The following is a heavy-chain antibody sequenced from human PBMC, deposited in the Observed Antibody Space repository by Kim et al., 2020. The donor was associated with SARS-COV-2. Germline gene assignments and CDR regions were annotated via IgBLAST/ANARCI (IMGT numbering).Heavy chain of an antibody. CDR1: GFTFSSFG. J-gene: IGHJ4*02. D-gene: IGHD2-21*02. CDR3: EKDPSGCRCGVCYPDS. CDR2: IYYDGSNK. Sequence: GGSLRLSCAPSGFTFSSFGMHWVRQAPGKGLESVAVIYYDGSNKYYADSVKGRFIISRDNSKNTLYLQMNSLRVEDTAVYYCEKDPSGCRCGVCYPDSWGQGIVVTVSS. V-gene: IGHV3-33*06.